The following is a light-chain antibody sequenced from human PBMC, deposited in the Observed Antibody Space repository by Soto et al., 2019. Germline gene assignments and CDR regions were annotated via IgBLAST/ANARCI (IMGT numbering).Light chain of an antibody. CDR3: QLYNNWPPWT. Sequence: EIVMTQSPATLSVSPGERATLSCRASQSVSSNLAWYQQKPGQAPRLLIYRASTRATGIPARFSGSGSGTEFTLTISSLQSEDFAVYYCQLYNNWPPWTFGQGTKVEIK. V-gene: IGKV3-15*01. CDR2: RAS. CDR1: QSVSSN. J-gene: IGKJ1*01.